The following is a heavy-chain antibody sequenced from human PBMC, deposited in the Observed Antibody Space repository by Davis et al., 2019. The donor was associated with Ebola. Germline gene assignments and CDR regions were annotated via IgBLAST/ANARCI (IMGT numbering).Heavy chain of an antibody. CDR3: AKVPAVVGRLYCGGDCFYFDY. Sequence: PGGSLRLFCAASGFTFSSYGMSWVRQAPGKGLEWVSAISGSGGSTYYADSVKGRFTISRDNSKDTLYLQMNSLRAEDTAVYYCAKVPAVVGRLYCGGDCFYFDYWGQGTLVTVSS. V-gene: IGHV3-23*01. J-gene: IGHJ4*02. CDR1: GFTFSSYG. D-gene: IGHD2-21*02. CDR2: ISGSGGST.